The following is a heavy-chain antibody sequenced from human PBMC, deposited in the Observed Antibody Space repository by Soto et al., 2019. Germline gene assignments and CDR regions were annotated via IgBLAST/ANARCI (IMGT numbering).Heavy chain of an antibody. Sequence: GGSMRLCCAASGGNFGDFYMRWIRQPPGKGLEWVSAISTSASATLYADSVKGRFTISRDNSKNTLDLQMNSLRAEDTAVYYCAKRATGTYFDYWGQGTLVTVPS. CDR1: GGNFGDFY. J-gene: IGHJ4*02. D-gene: IGHD1-1*01. V-gene: IGHV3-23*01. CDR2: ISTSASAT. CDR3: AKRATGTYFDY.